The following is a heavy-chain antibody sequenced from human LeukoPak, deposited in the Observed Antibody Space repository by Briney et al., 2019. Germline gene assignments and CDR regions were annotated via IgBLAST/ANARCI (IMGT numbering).Heavy chain of an antibody. V-gene: IGHV3-23*01. Sequence: GGSLRLPCAASGFTFSSHALSWVRQAPGKGLEWVSSLSGSGYNTYYADSVKGRFTISRDNSKNTVYLQMNSLRAEDTAVYYCAKDPYGTRYFDYWGQGTLVTVSS. CDR1: GFTFSSHA. CDR2: LSGSGYNT. D-gene: IGHD2-2*01. J-gene: IGHJ4*02. CDR3: AKDPYGTRYFDY.